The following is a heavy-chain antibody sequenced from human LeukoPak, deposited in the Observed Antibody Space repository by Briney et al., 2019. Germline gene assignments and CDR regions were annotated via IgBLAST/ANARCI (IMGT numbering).Heavy chain of an antibody. CDR1: GFTFSSYA. V-gene: IGHV3-49*03. CDR2: IRSKAYGGTT. D-gene: IGHD3-22*01. J-gene: IGHJ4*02. CDR3: TSVDDSSGYYRDY. Sequence: GGSLRLSCAASGFTFSSYAMSWFRQAPGKGLEWVGFIRSKAYGGTTEYAASVKGRFTISRDDSKSIAYLQMNSLKTEDTAVYYCTSVDDSSGYYRDYWGQGTLVTVSS.